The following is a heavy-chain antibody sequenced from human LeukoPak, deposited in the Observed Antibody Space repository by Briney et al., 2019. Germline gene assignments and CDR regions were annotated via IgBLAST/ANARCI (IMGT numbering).Heavy chain of an antibody. J-gene: IGHJ4*02. Sequence: GGSLRLSCAASGFTVSSNYMSWVRQAPGKGLEWVSVIYSGGSTYYADSVKGRFTISRDNSKNTLYLQMNSLRAEDTAVYYCDYSSTWTRGDYFDYWGQGTLVTVSS. CDR1: GFTVSSNY. CDR2: IYSGGST. D-gene: IGHD6-13*01. V-gene: IGHV3-53*01. CDR3: DYSSTWTRGDYFDY.